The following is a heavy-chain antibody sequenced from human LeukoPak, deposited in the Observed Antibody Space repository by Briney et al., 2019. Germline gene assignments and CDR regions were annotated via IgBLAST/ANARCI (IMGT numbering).Heavy chain of an antibody. CDR3: ARDKSAAVAGLMDV. D-gene: IGHD6-19*01. CDR2: ISSSSSYI. CDR1: GFTFSSYS. V-gene: IGHV3-21*01. Sequence: GGSLRLSCAASGFTFSSYSMNWVRQAPGKGLEWVSSISSSSSYIYYADSVKGRFTISRDNAKNSLYLQMNSLRAEDTAVYYCARDKSAAVAGLMDVWGKGTTVTVSS. J-gene: IGHJ6*03.